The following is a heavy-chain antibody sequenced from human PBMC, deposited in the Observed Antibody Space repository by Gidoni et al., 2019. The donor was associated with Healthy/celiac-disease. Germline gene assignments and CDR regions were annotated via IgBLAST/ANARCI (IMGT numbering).Heavy chain of an antibody. CDR2: SSSSSSYI. CDR3: ARVGCTNGVCFLFDY. J-gene: IGHJ4*02. D-gene: IGHD2-8*01. V-gene: IGHV3-21*01. CDR1: GFTFSSYS. Sequence: EVQLVESGGGLVKPGGSLRLSCAASGFTFSSYSMNWVRQAPGKGLEWVSSSSSSSSYIYYADSVKGRFTISRDNAKNSLYLQMNSLRAEDTAVYYCARVGCTNGVCFLFDYWGQGTLVTVSS.